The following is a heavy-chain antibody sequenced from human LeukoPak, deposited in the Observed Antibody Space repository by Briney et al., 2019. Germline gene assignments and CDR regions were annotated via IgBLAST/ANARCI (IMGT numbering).Heavy chain of an antibody. CDR2: ITTGDGNT. CDR1: GLTFSSYW. Sequence: GGSLRLSCAASGLTFSSYWMHWVRQAPGKGLKWVSTITTGDGNTYYADSVKGRFTVSRDDSKNTLYLQMNSLRAEDTAVYYCAKDGGLWVSAHWGDSWGRGTLVTVSS. J-gene: IGHJ4*02. D-gene: IGHD7-27*01. CDR3: AKDGGLWVSAHWGDS. V-gene: IGHV3-23*01.